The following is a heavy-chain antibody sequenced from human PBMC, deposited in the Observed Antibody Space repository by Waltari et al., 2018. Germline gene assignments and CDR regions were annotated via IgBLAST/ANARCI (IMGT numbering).Heavy chain of an antibody. D-gene: IGHD2-15*01. Sequence: QLQESGPRLVKPSETLSLTCSVSGGSLSSPWWSWIRQPAGKGLEWIGRIDISGTTNKNPSLESRITVSLDTPKNQFSLKRTAVSAADTAVYYCARQATSWSGFDYWGPGIQVTVSS. CDR1: GGSLSSPW. CDR3: ARQATSWSGFDY. J-gene: IGHJ4*02. V-gene: IGHV4-4*07. CDR2: IDISGTT.